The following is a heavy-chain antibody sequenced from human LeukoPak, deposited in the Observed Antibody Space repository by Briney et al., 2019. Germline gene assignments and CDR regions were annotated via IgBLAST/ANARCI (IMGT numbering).Heavy chain of an antibody. D-gene: IGHD3-3*02. CDR2: INPTGDMT. CDR3: AREYGVMRPTVGVHFWSGYYDA. Sequence: ASVKVSRKTSGYRFSNDYIHWRRQAPGGGVEWVGMINPTGDMTDYAQQSQGRVSVTSDKSTSTVHMELSGLISDDTAIYFCAREYGVMRPTVGVHFWSGYYDAWGQGTLVVVSS. V-gene: IGHV1-46*01. J-gene: IGHJ5*02. CDR1: GYRFSNDY.